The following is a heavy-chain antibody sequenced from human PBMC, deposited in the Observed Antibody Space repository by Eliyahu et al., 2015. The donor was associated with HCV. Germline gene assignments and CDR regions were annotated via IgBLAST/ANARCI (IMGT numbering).Heavy chain of an antibody. D-gene: IGHD3-3*01. CDR2: IXXXGSST. J-gene: IGHJ4*02. CDR1: GFTFXSYW. Sequence: EVQLVESGGGLVQPGGSLRLSCAASGFTFXSYWMHWVXXXPRKGAGWVSRIXXXGSSTSYADSVKGRFTISRDNAKNTLYLQMNSLRAEDTAVYYCARATWRYDFWSGYYPWVDGDWGYFDYWGQGTLVTVSS. V-gene: IGHV3-74*01. CDR3: ARATWRYDFWSGYYPWVDGDWGYFDY.